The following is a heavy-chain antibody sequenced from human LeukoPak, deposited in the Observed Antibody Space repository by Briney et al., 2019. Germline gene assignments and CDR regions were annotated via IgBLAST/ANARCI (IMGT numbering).Heavy chain of an antibody. V-gene: IGHV3-21*01. CDR2: ISSSSSYI. J-gene: IGHJ3*02. D-gene: IGHD2-2*01. CDR3: ARDIPAVVPAAAAFDI. Sequence: GGSLRLSCAASGFTFSSYSINWVRQAPGKGLEWVSCISSSSSYIYYADSVKGRFTISRDNAKNSLYLQMNSLRAEDTAVYYCARDIPAVVPAAAAFDIWGQGTMVTVSS. CDR1: GFTFSSYS.